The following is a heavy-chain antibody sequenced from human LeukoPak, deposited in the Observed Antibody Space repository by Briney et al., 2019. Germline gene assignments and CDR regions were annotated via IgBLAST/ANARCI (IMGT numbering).Heavy chain of an antibody. Sequence: PSETLSLPCTVFGGSISTSSSYWGWIRKPPGKGLEWIGRIYYSGSTYYNPSLKSRVTISVDTSRNQFSLKLSSVSAADTAVYYCARGLGYGSGSYYLGFDMWGQGTMVTVSS. D-gene: IGHD3-10*01. CDR2: IYYSGST. J-gene: IGHJ3*02. V-gene: IGHV4-39*01. CDR3: ARGLGYGSGSYYLGFDM. CDR1: GGSISTSSSY.